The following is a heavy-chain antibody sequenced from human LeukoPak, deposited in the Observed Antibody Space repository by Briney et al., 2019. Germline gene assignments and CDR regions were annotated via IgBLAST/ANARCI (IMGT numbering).Heavy chain of an antibody. V-gene: IGHV1-18*01. J-gene: IGHJ6*03. D-gene: IGHD6-13*01. Sequence: ASVKVSCKASGYTFTSYGISWVRQAPGQGLEWMGWISAYNGNTNYAQKFQGRVTMTRDTSISTAYMELSRLRSDDTAVYYCARDREYSSSWTSDYYYYYMDVWGKGTTVTVSS. CDR2: ISAYNGNT. CDR1: GYTFTSYG. CDR3: ARDREYSSSWTSDYYYYYMDV.